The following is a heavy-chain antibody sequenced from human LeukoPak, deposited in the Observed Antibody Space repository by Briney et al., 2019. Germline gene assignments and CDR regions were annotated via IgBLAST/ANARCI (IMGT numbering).Heavy chain of an antibody. CDR2: IYWNDDK. CDR1: GFALSTSGVG. V-gene: IGHV2-5*01. D-gene: IGHD5-24*01. Sequence: CGPTLVKPTQTLTLTCTFSGFALSTSGVGVGWIRQPPGKALVWLALIYWNDDKRYSPSLKSRLTINKDTYKNQVVLTMTNMDPVDTATYYCAHRHLGRRWLHHFDYWGQGTLVTVSS. J-gene: IGHJ4*02. CDR3: AHRHLGRRWLHHFDY.